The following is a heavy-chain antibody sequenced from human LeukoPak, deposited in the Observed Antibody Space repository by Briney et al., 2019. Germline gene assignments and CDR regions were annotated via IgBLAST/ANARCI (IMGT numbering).Heavy chain of an antibody. V-gene: IGHV4-34*01. CDR1: GVSFSGYY. D-gene: IGHD2-15*01. CDR3: ARAAVAATRHSPGRYYYYGMDV. Sequence: SETLSLTCAVYGVSFSGYYWSWVRQPPGKGLEWVGGINHSGSTNYNPSLKSLVTISVDTSKDKFSLKLSSVTAADTAVYYCARAAVAATRHSPGRYYYYGMDVLGKGTTVTVSS. J-gene: IGHJ6*04. CDR2: INHSGST.